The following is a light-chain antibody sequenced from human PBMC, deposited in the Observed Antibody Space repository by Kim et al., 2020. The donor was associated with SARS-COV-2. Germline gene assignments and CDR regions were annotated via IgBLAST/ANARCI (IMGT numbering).Light chain of an antibody. V-gene: IGKV1-5*01. CDR2: DAS. CDR1: QSISSW. CDR3: QQYNSYSGT. Sequence: SASVGDRLTITCRASQSISSWLAWYQQKPGKAPKLLIYDASSLESVVPSRFSGSGSGTEFTLTISSLQPDDFATYYCQQYNSYSGTFGQGTKLEI. J-gene: IGKJ2*02.